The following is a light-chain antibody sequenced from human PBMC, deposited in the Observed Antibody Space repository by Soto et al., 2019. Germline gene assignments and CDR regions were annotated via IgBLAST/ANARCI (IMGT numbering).Light chain of an antibody. V-gene: IGKV3-20*01. CDR3: QQYGRSPKT. CDR1: QFLSSNY. J-gene: IGKJ1*01. Sequence: EIVLTQSPGTLSLSPGERATLSCRASQFLSSNYLAWYQQKPGQAPRLVIYGVSSRATGIPDRFIGSGSGTDFTLTISRLEPEDFAVYYCQQYGRSPKTFGQGTKVEI. CDR2: GVS.